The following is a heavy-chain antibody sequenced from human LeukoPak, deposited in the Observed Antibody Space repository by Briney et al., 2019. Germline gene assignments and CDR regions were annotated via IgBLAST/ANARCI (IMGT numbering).Heavy chain of an antibody. V-gene: IGHV3-48*03. J-gene: IGHJ4*02. CDR2: ISDNGKAR. CDR3: ARARIAAPLLDY. CDR1: GLTFSNYE. Sequence: PGGPLKLSCAPSGLTFSNYERNWSRQTPGKGLEGVSFISDNGKARSYVDSVRGRFIISRDNAKTSLFLQMSSLRVEDTAVYYCARARIAAPLLDYWGPGTLVTVSS. D-gene: IGHD6-13*01.